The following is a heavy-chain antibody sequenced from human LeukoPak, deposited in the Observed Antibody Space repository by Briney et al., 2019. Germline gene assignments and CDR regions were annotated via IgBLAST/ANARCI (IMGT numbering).Heavy chain of an antibody. Sequence: PGGSLRLSCAASVFTFSSYAMSWVRQAPGKGLEWVSAISGSGGRTYYADSVKGRFTISRDNSKNTLYLQMNSLRAEDTAVYYCAKGNTMIVVVSDYWGQGTLVTVSS. CDR1: VFTFSSYA. CDR3: AKGNTMIVVVSDY. CDR2: ISGSGGRT. D-gene: IGHD3-22*01. J-gene: IGHJ4*02. V-gene: IGHV3-23*01.